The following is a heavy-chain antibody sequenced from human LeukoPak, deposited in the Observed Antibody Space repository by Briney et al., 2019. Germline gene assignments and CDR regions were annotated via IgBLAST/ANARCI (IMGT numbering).Heavy chain of an antibody. CDR1: GGSISSYY. V-gene: IGHV4-4*07. CDR2: IYTSGSA. CDR3: ARGRMFRGGGSDFPFNWFDP. J-gene: IGHJ5*02. D-gene: IGHD3-10*01. Sequence: SETLSLTCTVSGGSISSYYWGWIRQPAGKGLEWIGRIYTSGSANYNPSLTSRLTMSVDTSKNQFSLKLNSVTAAYTAVYYCARGRMFRGGGSDFPFNWFDPWGQGTLVTVSS.